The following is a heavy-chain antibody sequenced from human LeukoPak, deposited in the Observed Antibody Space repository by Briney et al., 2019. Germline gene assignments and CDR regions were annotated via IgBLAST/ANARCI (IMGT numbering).Heavy chain of an antibody. J-gene: IGHJ5*02. CDR3: ARVRTAAGRGQGNWFDP. V-gene: IGHV1-2*02. CDR1: GYTFTGYY. CDR2: INPNSGGT. D-gene: IGHD6-13*01. Sequence: ASVKVSCKASGYTFTGYYMHRVRQAPGQGLEWMGWINPNSGGTNYAQKFQGRVTMTRDTSISTAYMELSRLRSDDTAVYYCARVRTAAGRGQGNWFDPWGQGTLVTVSS.